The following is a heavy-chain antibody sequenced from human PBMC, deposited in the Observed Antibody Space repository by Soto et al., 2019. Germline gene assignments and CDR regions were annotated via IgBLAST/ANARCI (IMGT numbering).Heavy chain of an antibody. J-gene: IGHJ3*02. D-gene: IGHD3-9*01. V-gene: IGHV1-18*01. CDR1: GYTFTSYG. CDR3: ARSRDDILTGDAFEI. Sequence: ASVKVSCKASGYTFTSYGISWVRQAPGQGLEWMGWISAYNGNTNYAQKLQGRVTMTTDTSTSTAYMELRSLRSDDTAVYYCARSRDDILTGDAFEIWGQGTMVTVSS. CDR2: ISAYNGNT.